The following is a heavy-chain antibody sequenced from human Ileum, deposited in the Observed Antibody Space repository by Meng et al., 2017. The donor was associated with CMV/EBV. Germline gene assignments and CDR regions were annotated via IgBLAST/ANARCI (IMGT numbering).Heavy chain of an antibody. CDR3: VKNRNSSDSCPGSH. Sequence: EVHLLESGGGLVQPGGSLRLSCAASGFTFDAYAMTWVRQAPGKGLEWVSAIIGNGDITYYAQSVRGRFTISRDNSRNTLYLQMHSLRAEDTALYYCVKNRNSSDSCPGSHWGQGILVTVSS. D-gene: IGHD2-21*02. CDR2: IIGNGDIT. J-gene: IGHJ4*02. CDR1: GFTFDAYA. V-gene: IGHV3-23*01.